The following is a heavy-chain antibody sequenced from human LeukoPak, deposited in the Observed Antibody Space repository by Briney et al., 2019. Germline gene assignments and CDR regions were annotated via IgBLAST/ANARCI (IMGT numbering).Heavy chain of an antibody. CDR1: GFTLGSHA. Sequence: GGSLRLSCAASGFTLGSHAMHWVRQAPGKGLEWVAVISYDGSNKYYADYVKGRFTISRDNSKNTLYMQMNSLRAEDTAVYCCARDWQWLVKSGNIDYWGQGTLVTVSS. CDR2: ISYDGSNK. D-gene: IGHD6-19*01. V-gene: IGHV3-30*04. CDR3: ARDWQWLVKSGNIDY. J-gene: IGHJ4*02.